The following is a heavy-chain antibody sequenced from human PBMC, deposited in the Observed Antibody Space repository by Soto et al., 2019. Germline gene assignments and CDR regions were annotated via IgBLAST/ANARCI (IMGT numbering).Heavy chain of an antibody. D-gene: IGHD3-3*01. J-gene: IGHJ4*02. CDR2: ISDNGGGT. Sequence: GGSLRLSCSVSGFIFSSFAMHWVRQAPGKGLKYVSAISDNGGGTYYADSVKGRFTISRDNSKNTLYLQMSTLRPEDTAVYYCVKDMYYDFWSGSHDYWGRGTLVTVSS. CDR1: GFIFSSFA. CDR3: VKDMYYDFWSGSHDY. V-gene: IGHV3-64D*06.